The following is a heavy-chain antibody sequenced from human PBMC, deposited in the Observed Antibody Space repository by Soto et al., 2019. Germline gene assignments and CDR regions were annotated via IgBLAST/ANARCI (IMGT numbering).Heavy chain of an antibody. D-gene: IGHD1-1*01. J-gene: IGHJ3*01. Sequence: DVQLVESGGGLIQPGESLRLSCAAFGLTISGKKYVAWVRQAPGNGLEWVSALYVVDGSFYADSVTGRFTTSSDSSKTTVYLQMNDLRPDDTAVYYCATWHEREHAFDVWGQGTTVTISS. CDR3: ATWHEREHAFDV. CDR2: LYVVDGS. V-gene: IGHV3-53*01. CDR1: GLTISGKKY.